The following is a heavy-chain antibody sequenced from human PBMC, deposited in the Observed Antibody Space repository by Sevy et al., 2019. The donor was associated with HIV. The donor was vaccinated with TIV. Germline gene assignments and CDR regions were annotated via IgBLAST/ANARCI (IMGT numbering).Heavy chain of an antibody. CDR2: ISNSGTTI. CDR3: ARDLPPSATTVAHFDC. CDR1: GFIFSSYE. Sequence: GGSLRLSCAASGFIFSSYEMNWVRQAPGKGLEWVSYISNSGTTIYYSDSVKGRFTISRDNGRNSLYLQMNSLRAEDMAVYYCARDLPPSATTVAHFDCWGQGTLVTVSS. V-gene: IGHV3-48*03. D-gene: IGHD4-17*01. J-gene: IGHJ4*02.